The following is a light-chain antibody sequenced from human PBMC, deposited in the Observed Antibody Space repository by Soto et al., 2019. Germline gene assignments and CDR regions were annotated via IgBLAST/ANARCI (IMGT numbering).Light chain of an antibody. CDR3: QQYENLPT. J-gene: IGKJ5*01. CDR1: QNINNY. Sequence: DIQITHSPSSLSASVVDRVTITFQASQNINNYLNWYQQKPGRAPKLLIYDASNLEAGVPSRFRGSGSGTDFTFTISRLQPEDIATYYCQQYENLPTFGQGTRLEIK. CDR2: DAS. V-gene: IGKV1-33*01.